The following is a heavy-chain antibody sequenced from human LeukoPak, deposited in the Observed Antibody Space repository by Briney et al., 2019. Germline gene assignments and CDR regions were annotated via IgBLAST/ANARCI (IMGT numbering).Heavy chain of an antibody. D-gene: IGHD2-2*01. CDR2: ISSSSSYI. CDR3: AKLVVPAAISYNWFDP. V-gene: IGHV3-21*01. CDR1: GFTFSSYS. Sequence: GGSLRLSCAASGFTFSSYSMNWVRQAPGKGLEWVSSISSSSSYIYYADSVKGRFTISRDNAKNSLYLQMNSLRAEDTAVYYCAKLVVPAAISYNWFDPWGQGTLVTVSS. J-gene: IGHJ5*02.